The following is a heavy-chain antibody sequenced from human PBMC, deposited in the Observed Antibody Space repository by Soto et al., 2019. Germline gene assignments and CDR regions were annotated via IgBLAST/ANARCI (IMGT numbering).Heavy chain of an antibody. CDR1: GYTFTNND. J-gene: IGHJ5*02. D-gene: IGHD5-18*01. CDR2: MNPGSGDT. Sequence: AASVKVSCNASGYTFTNNDVSWVRQATGQGLEWMGWMNPGSGDTGYAQKFQGRVTMTRDISIATAYMELNSLTSEDTAIYYCARMESFGSLNWFDPWGQGTLVTVSS. CDR3: ARMESFGSLNWFDP. V-gene: IGHV1-8*02.